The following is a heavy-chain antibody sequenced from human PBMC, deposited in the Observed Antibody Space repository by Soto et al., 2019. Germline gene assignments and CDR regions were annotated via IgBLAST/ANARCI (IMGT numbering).Heavy chain of an antibody. CDR2: ISSSSSYI. J-gene: IGHJ4*02. D-gene: IGHD4-17*01. Sequence: KPGGSLRLSCAASGFTFSSYSMNWVRQAPGKGLEWVSSISSSSSYIYYADSVKGRFTISRDNAKNSLYLQMNSLRAEDTAVYYCARGPHDYGDYKEADYWGQGTLVTVSS. CDR3: ARGPHDYGDYKEADY. CDR1: GFTFSSYS. V-gene: IGHV3-21*01.